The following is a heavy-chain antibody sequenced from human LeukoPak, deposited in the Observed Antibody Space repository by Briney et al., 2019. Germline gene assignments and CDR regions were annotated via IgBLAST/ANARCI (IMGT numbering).Heavy chain of an antibody. Sequence: PSETLSLTCAVYGGSFSTYYWSWIRQSPGKGLEWIAEINHRGDTNYNASVKSRVTISVDTSKNQFSLKVRSLTAADTAVYYCARGPTISETGYFDYWGQGNLVTVSS. CDR3: ARGPTISETGYFDY. CDR1: GGSFSTYY. CDR2: INHRGDT. D-gene: IGHD1-1*01. V-gene: IGHV4-34*01. J-gene: IGHJ4*03.